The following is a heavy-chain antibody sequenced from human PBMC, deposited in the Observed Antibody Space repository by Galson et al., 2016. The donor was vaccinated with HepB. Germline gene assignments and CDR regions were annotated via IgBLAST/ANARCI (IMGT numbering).Heavy chain of an antibody. CDR1: GGSINSYH. D-gene: IGHD3-22*01. V-gene: IGHV4-59*01. Sequence: ETLSLTCTVSGGSINSYHWSWIRQPPGKGLEWIGYMFYSGSTNYNPSLKSRVTISVDTSKNQFSLRLTSGTAADTAVYYCASHYYDSSVYPTYFDYWGQGTLVTVSS. J-gene: IGHJ4*02. CDR3: ASHYYDSSVYPTYFDY. CDR2: MFYSGST.